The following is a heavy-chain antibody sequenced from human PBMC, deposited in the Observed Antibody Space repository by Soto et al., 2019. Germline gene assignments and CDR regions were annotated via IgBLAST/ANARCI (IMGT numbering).Heavy chain of an antibody. D-gene: IGHD6-25*01. CDR2: IYYSGST. CDR1: GGSISSYY. CDR3: ARVDSSVNWLDP. V-gene: IGHV4-59*01. J-gene: IGHJ5*02. Sequence: SETLSLTCTVSGGSISSYYWSWIRQPPGKGLEWIGYIYYSGSTNYNPSLKSRVTISVDTSKNQFSLKLSSVTAADTAVYYCARVDSSVNWLDPWGQGTLVTVSS.